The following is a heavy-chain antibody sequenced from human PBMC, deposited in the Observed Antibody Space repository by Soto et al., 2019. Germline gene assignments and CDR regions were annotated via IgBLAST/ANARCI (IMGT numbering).Heavy chain of an antibody. D-gene: IGHD3-22*01. CDR3: ARLDNYYDSSGYQMGDAFDI. Sequence: PSETLSLTCAVSGGSISSSNWWSWVRQPPGKGLEWIGEIYHSGSTNYNPSLKSRVTISVDKSKNQFSLKLSSVTAADTAVYYCARLDNYYDSSGYQMGDAFDIWGQGTMVTVSS. CDR1: GGSISSSNW. V-gene: IGHV4-4*02. CDR2: IYHSGST. J-gene: IGHJ3*02.